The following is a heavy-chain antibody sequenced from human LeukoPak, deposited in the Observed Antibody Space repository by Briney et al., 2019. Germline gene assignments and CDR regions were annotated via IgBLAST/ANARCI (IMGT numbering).Heavy chain of an antibody. CDR1: GFTYSSYG. V-gene: IGHV3-33*01. D-gene: IGHD3-10*01. CDR3: AREPYHYYGSGSYPLY. CDR2: IWYDGSNK. Sequence: PGGSLRLSCAASGFTYSSYGMHWVRQAPGKGLEWVAVIWYDGSNKYYADSVKGRFTISRDNSKNTLYLQMNSLRAEDTAVYYCAREPYHYYGSGSYPLYWGQGTLVTVSS. J-gene: IGHJ4*02.